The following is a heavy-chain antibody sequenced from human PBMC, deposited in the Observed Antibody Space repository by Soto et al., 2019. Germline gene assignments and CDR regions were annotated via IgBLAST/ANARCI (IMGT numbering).Heavy chain of an antibody. Sequence: SETLSLTCIVSGGSISSGGHYWSWIRQPPGKGLEWIGYIYYRGSTNYNPSLNGRVTISLDTSKNQFSLKLSSVTAADTAVYYCARLGGYYQALDHWSQGTLVTVSS. D-gene: IGHD3-3*01. V-gene: IGHV4-30-4*08. CDR1: GGSISSGGHY. J-gene: IGHJ4*02. CDR2: IYYRGST. CDR3: ARLGGYYQALDH.